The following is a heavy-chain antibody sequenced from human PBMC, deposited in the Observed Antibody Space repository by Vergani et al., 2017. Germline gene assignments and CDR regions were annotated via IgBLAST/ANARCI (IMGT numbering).Heavy chain of an antibody. CDR3: ARLAVAGTGGWFDH. CDR2: INPNSGGT. J-gene: IGHJ5*02. CDR1: GYTFTGYY. Sequence: QVQLVQSGAEVKKPGASVKVPCKASGYTFTGYYMHWVRQAPGQGLEWMGWINPNSGGTNYAQKFQGRVTMTRDTSISTAFMELSRLRSDDTAVYYCARLAVAGTGGWFDHWGQGTLVTVSS. D-gene: IGHD6-19*01. V-gene: IGHV1-2*02.